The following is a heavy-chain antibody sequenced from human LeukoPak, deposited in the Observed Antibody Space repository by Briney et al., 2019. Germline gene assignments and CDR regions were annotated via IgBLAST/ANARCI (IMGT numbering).Heavy chain of an antibody. Sequence: GRSLRLSCAASGFTFDDYAMHWVRQAPGKGLEWVSGISWNSGSIGYADSVKGRFTISRDNAKNSLYLQMNSLRAEDTALYYCAKDRAYSSSWDYFDYWGQGTLVTVSS. J-gene: IGHJ4*02. CDR1: GFTFDDYA. CDR3: AKDRAYSSSWDYFDY. CDR2: ISWNSGSI. D-gene: IGHD6-13*01. V-gene: IGHV3-9*01.